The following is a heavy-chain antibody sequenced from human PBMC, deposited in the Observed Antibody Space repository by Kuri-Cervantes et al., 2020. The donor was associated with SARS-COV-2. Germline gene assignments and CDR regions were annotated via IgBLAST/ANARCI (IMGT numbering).Heavy chain of an antibody. CDR2: IKQDGSEK. D-gene: IGHD6-13*01. Sequence: GESLKISCAASGFTFNSYWMTWVRQAPGRGLEWVANIKQDGSEKYYADSVEGRFTISRDNPWNSLYLQVSSLTAEDTAVYYCARRQGQQAIRFDQWGQGTLVTVSS. V-gene: IGHV3-7*03. CDR3: ARRQGQQAIRFDQ. CDR1: GFTFNSYW. J-gene: IGHJ5*02.